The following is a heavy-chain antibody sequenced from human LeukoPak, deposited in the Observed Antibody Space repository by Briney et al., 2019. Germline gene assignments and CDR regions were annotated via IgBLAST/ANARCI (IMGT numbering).Heavy chain of an antibody. J-gene: IGHJ4*02. CDR1: RDSVSSNSAT. Sequence: SQSPSLSCAISRDSVSSNSATCSCIRQSPWRGLGWLGRTYYRSKWYNDYAVSVKSRITLTPDTSRNQFSLQLNTVTPEDTAVYYCARGSSSNSWFFDYWGQGTLVTVSS. V-gene: IGHV6-1*01. D-gene: IGHD6-13*01. CDR3: ARGSSSNSWFFDY. CDR2: TYYRSKWYN.